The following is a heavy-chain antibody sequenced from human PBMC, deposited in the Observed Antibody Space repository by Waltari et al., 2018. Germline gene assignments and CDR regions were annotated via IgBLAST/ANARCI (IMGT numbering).Heavy chain of an antibody. CDR2: IDPSDSYT. J-gene: IGHJ4*02. V-gene: IGHV5-10-1*03. CDR3: ARRKRIRYYDSSGYYYGFDY. D-gene: IGHD3-22*01. Sequence: EVQLVQSGAEVKKPGESLRISCKGSGYSFTRYWISWVRQMPGKGLEWMGRIDPSDSYTNYSPSFQGHVTISADKSISTAYLQWSSLKASDTAMYYCARRKRIRYYDSSGYYYGFDYWGQGTLVTVSS. CDR1: GYSFTRYW.